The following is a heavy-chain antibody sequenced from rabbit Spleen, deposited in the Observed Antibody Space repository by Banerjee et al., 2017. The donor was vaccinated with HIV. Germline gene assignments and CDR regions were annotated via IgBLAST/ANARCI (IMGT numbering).Heavy chain of an antibody. J-gene: IGHJ6*01. CDR3: ARDSSSSFSSYGMDL. Sequence: QSLEESGGGLVQPGASLTLTCKASGISFGISDYMCWVRQAPGKGLEWIACIDAGVSGFTYYASWAKGRFTISKTSSTTVTLQATSLTAADTATYFCARDSSSSFSSYGMDLWGQGTLVTVS. CDR2: IDAGVSGFT. CDR1: GISFGISDY. V-gene: IGHV1S40*01. D-gene: IGHD1-1*01.